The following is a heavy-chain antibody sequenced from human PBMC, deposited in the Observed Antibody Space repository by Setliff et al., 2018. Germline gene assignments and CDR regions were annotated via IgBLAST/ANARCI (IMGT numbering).Heavy chain of an antibody. V-gene: IGHV5-51*01. Sequence: PGESLKISCKGSGYSFTSNWIAWVRQMPGKGLECMGIIYPGNSNTRYSPPFQGQATISADKAINTAYLQWNSLQASDTAMYYCARQGCSSTSCHSIDYWGQGTLVTAPQ. CDR2: IYPGNSNT. CDR3: ARQGCSSTSCHSIDY. CDR1: GYSFTSNW. D-gene: IGHD2-2*01. J-gene: IGHJ4*02.